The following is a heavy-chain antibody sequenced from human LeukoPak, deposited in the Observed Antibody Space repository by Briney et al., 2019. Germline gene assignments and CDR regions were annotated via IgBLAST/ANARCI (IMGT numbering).Heavy chain of an antibody. CDR3: ARDGYSYGLGWFDP. J-gene: IGHJ5*02. Sequence: SETLSLTCTVSGGSISSYYWSWIRQPPGRGLEWIGYIYYSGSTNYNHSLKSRVTISVDTSKNQFSLGLTSVTAADAAVYFCARDGYSYGLGWFDPWGQGTLVTVSS. V-gene: IGHV4-59*01. CDR1: GGSISSYY. CDR2: IYYSGST. D-gene: IGHD5-18*01.